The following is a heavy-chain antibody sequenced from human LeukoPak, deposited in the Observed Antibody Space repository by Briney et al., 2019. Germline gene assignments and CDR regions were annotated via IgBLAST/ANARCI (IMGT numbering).Heavy chain of an antibody. CDR1: GGSLSSYY. D-gene: IGHD3-10*01. Sequence: SETLSLTCTVSGGSLSSYYWSWIRQPPGKGLEWIGYIYYSGSTNYNPSLKSRVTISVDTSKNQFSLKLSSVTAADTAVYYCARASKAYGSGTPPDYWGQGTLVTVSS. CDR3: ARASKAYGSGTPPDY. J-gene: IGHJ4*02. CDR2: IYYSGST. V-gene: IGHV4-59*01.